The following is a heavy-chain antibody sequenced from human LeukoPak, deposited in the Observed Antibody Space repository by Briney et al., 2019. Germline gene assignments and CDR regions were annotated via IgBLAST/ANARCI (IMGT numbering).Heavy chain of an antibody. V-gene: IGHV1-2*06. CDR1: GYTFTGYY. D-gene: IGHD3-3*01. Sequence: ASVKVSCKASGYTFTGYYMHWVRQAPGQGLEWMGRINPNSGGTNYAQKFQGRVTMTRDTSISTAYMELSRLRSDDTAVYYCARTELRFLEWLEGAFDIWGQGTTVTVSS. J-gene: IGHJ3*02. CDR3: ARTELRFLEWLEGAFDI. CDR2: INPNSGGT.